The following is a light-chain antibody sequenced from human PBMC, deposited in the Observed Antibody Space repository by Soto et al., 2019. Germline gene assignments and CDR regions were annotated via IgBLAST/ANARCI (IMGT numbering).Light chain of an antibody. CDR2: GSD. Sequence: QSALTQPPSVPGAPGQTVTISCTGSGSNIGAGYGVQWYQQLPGTAPRLLIYGSDDRPSGVPDRFSAPVSGNSASLAITGLQTEDEAVYYCQSYDSNLSEVFGPGTKVTVL. CDR3: QSYDSNLSEV. J-gene: IGLJ1*01. CDR1: GSNIGAGYG. V-gene: IGLV1-40*01.